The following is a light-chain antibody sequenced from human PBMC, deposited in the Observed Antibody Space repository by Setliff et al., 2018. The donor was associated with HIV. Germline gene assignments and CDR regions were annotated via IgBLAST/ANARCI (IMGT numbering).Light chain of an antibody. Sequence: QSALTQPASVSGSPGQSITISCAETSSDVGGYNYVSWYQQHPGKAPKLMISDVSNRPSGVSNRFSGSKSVNTASLTISGLQAEDEADYYCSSYTSSTPLYVFGTGTKGTVL. V-gene: IGLV2-14*03. CDR2: DVS. J-gene: IGLJ1*01. CDR1: SSDVGGYNY. CDR3: SSYTSSTPLYV.